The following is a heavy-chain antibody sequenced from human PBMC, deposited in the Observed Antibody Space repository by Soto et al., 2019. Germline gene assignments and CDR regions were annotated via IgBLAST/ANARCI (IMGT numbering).Heavy chain of an antibody. CDR2: INAGNGNT. J-gene: IGHJ6*02. CDR3: ARELTPHYYYYGMDV. Sequence: QVQLVQSGAEVKKPGASVKVSCKASGYTFTSYAMHWVRQAPGQRLEWMGWINAGNGNTKYSQKFQGRVTITRDTSASTAYMELSSLRSEDTAVYYCARELTPHYYYYGMDVWGQGTTVTVSS. CDR1: GYTFTSYA. V-gene: IGHV1-3*01.